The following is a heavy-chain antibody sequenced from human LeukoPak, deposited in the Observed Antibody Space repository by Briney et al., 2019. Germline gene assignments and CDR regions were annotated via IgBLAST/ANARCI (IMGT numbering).Heavy chain of an antibody. J-gene: IGHJ3*02. CDR2: INHSGST. CDR3: ARAHSSGWYRGAFDI. Sequence: PSETLSLTCAVYGGSFSGYYWSWIRQPPGKGLEWIGEINHSGSTNYNPSLKSRVTISVDTSKNQFSLKLSSVTAADTAVYYCARAHSSGWYRGAFDIWGQGTMVTVSS. V-gene: IGHV4-34*01. CDR1: GGSFSGYY. D-gene: IGHD6-19*01.